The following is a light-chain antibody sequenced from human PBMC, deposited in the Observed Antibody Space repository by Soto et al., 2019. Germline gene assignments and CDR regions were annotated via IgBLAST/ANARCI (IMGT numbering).Light chain of an antibody. J-gene: IGLJ2*01. CDR3: QSYDSSLSGHVV. CDR1: SSNIVAGYD. CDR2: GHS. V-gene: IGLV1-40*01. Sequence: QSVLTQPPSLSGAPVQRVTISCTGSSSNIVAGYDVHWYQQLPGTAPKLLIYGHSNRPSGVPDRFSGSNSGNSASLAITGLQAEAEADYYCQSYDSSLSGHVVFGGGTKLTVL.